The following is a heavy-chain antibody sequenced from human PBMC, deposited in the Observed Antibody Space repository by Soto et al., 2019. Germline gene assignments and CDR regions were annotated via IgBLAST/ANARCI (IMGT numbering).Heavy chain of an antibody. V-gene: IGHV4-59*02. D-gene: IGHD5-12*01. CDR2: IDHRGTT. Sequence: QAQLHESGPGLVKPSETLSLSCTVSGASVSSNYWSWIRQSPGKGLEWIGYIDHRGTTNYNPSLKSRVTISSDTPKNQFSLRLSSVTAVDTAVYYCATGGGWLPDTWGQGTLVTVSS. J-gene: IGHJ4*02. CDR1: GASVSSNY. CDR3: ATGGGWLPDT.